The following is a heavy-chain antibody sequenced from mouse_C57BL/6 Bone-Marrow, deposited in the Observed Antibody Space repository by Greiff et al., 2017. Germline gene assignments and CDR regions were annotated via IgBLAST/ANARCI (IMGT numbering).Heavy chain of an antibody. CDR1: GYTFTSYW. V-gene: IGHV1-64*01. Sequence: QVQLQQPGAELVKPGASVKLSCKASGYTFTSYWMHWVKQRPGQGLEWIGMIHPNSGSTNYNEKFKSKATLTVDKSSSTAYMQLSSLTSEDSAVYYCARAEVVLPYYFDFWGQGTTLTVSS. CDR2: IHPNSGST. D-gene: IGHD1-1*01. CDR3: ARAEVVLPYYFDF. J-gene: IGHJ2*01.